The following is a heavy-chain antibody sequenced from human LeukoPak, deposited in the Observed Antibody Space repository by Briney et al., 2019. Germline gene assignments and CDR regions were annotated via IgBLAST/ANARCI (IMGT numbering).Heavy chain of an antibody. D-gene: IGHD6-19*01. Sequence: ASVKVSCKASGYTFTSYDINWVRQATGQGLEWMGWMNPNSGNTGYVQKLQGRVTMTRNTSISTAYMELSSLRSEDTAVYYCARGKSSGRYKGNWFDPWGQGTLVTVSS. CDR1: GYTFTSYD. CDR3: ARGKSSGRYKGNWFDP. V-gene: IGHV1-8*01. J-gene: IGHJ5*02. CDR2: MNPNSGNT.